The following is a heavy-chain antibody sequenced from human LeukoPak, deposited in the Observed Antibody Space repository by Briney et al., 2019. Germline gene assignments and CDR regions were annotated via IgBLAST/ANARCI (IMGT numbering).Heavy chain of an antibody. J-gene: IGHJ4*02. Sequence: GGSLRLSCAASGFTFDDYGMSWVRQAPGKGLEWVSVIYSGGSTYYADSVKGRFTISRDNSKNTLYLQMNSLRAEDTAVYYCARAGGDYGDYWYYFDYWGQGTLVTVSS. CDR3: ARAGGDYGDYWYYFDY. V-gene: IGHV3-53*01. D-gene: IGHD4-17*01. CDR1: GFTFDDYG. CDR2: IYSGGST.